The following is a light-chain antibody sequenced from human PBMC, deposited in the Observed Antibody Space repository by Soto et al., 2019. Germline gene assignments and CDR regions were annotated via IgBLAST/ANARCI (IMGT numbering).Light chain of an antibody. CDR3: SSYTSSRYV. J-gene: IGLJ1*01. V-gene: IGLV2-14*01. CDR2: DVN. CDR1: SSDVGGYDY. Sequence: QSVLTQPASVSGSPGQSITISCTGTSSDVGGYDYVSWYQQHPDKAPELMIYDVNNRPSGVSNRFSGSKSGNTASLTISGLQAEDEAEYYCSSYTSSRYVFGTGTKATVL.